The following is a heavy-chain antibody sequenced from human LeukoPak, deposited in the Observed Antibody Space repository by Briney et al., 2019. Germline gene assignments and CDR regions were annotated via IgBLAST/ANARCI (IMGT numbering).Heavy chain of an antibody. Sequence: GGSLRLSCAASGFTFSNAWMSWVRQAPGKGLEWVGRIKSKTDGGTTDYAAPVKGRFTISRDDSKNTLYLQMNSLKTEDTAVYYCTIDVSPAAFYYYYYGMDVWGQGTTVTVSS. CDR1: GFTFSNAW. D-gene: IGHD2-2*01. CDR3: TIDVSPAAFYYYYYGMDV. V-gene: IGHV3-15*01. J-gene: IGHJ6*02. CDR2: IKSKTDGGTT.